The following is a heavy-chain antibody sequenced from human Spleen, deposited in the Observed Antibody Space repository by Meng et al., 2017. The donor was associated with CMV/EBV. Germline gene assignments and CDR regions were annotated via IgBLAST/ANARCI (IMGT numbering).Heavy chain of an antibody. D-gene: IGHD6-25*01. Sequence: GSLPPYCSYWTWIRQDPGQGLEWLGYLSYSGTTYYNPSLTSRLTISMDTSKNQFSLKLTSVTAADVAVYYCARVIEYSIGGGGFDPWGQGTLVTVSS. J-gene: IGHJ5*02. CDR2: LSYSGTT. CDR3: ARVIEYSIGGGGFDP. V-gene: IGHV4-31*02. CDR1: GSLPPYCSY.